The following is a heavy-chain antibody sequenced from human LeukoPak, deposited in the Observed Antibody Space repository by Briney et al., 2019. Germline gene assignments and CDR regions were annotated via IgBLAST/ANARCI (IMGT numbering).Heavy chain of an antibody. CDR3: ASSGGSYSDY. CDR1: GYTLTELS. J-gene: IGHJ4*02. CDR2: FDPEDGET. Sequence: GASVKVSCKVSGYTLTELSMHWVRQAPGKGLEWMGGFDPEDGETIYAQKFQGRVTITADESTSTAYMELSSLRSEDTAVYYCASSGGSYSDYWGQGTLVTVSS. D-gene: IGHD1-26*01. V-gene: IGHV1-24*01.